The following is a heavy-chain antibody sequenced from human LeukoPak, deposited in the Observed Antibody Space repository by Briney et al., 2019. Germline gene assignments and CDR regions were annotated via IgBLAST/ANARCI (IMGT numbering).Heavy chain of an antibody. Sequence: SETPSLTCAVYGGSFSGYYWSWIRQPPGKGLEWIGEINHSGSTNYNPSLKSRVTISVDTSKNQFSLKLTSVTAADTAVYYCALRASGYYLTIDYWGQGTLVTVSS. CDR1: GGSFSGYY. CDR2: INHSGST. CDR3: ALRASGYYLTIDY. J-gene: IGHJ4*02. D-gene: IGHD3-22*01. V-gene: IGHV4-34*01.